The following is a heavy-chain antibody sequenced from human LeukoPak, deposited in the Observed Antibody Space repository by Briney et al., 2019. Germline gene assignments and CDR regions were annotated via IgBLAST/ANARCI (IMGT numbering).Heavy chain of an antibody. CDR2: INAGNGNT. J-gene: IGHJ4*02. Sequence: ASVKVSCKASGYTFTGYYMHWVRQAPGQRLEWMGWINAGNGNTKYSQKFQGRVTITRDTSASTAYMELSSLRSEDTAVYYCARYAGAAGIDYWGQGTLVTVSS. CDR3: ARYAGAAGIDY. CDR1: GYTFTGYY. D-gene: IGHD6-13*01. V-gene: IGHV1-3*01.